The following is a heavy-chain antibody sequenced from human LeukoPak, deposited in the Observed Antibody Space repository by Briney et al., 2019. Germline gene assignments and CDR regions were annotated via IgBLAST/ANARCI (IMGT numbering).Heavy chain of an antibody. D-gene: IGHD1-14*01. J-gene: IGHJ5*02. V-gene: IGHV3-30*18. CDR3: AKKSAEWFDP. CDR1: GFTFSSYG. Sequence: GGSLRLSCAASGFTFSSYGMHWVRRAPGKGLEWVAVISYDGSNKYYADSVKGRFTISRDNSKNTLYLQMNSLRAEDTAVCYCAKKSAEWFDPWGQGTLATVSS. CDR2: ISYDGSNK.